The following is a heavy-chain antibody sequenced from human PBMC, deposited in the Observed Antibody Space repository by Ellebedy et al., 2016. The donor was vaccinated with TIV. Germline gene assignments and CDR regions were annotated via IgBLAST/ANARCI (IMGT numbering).Heavy chain of an antibody. CDR2: INPSDGST. CDR1: GYTFTDYH. V-gene: IGHV1-46*04. D-gene: IGHD3-9*01. J-gene: IGHJ4*02. Sequence: ASVKVSXXTSGYTFTDYHMQWVRQAPGQGLEWLGIINPSDGSTTYAQNLRGRVTLTRETSTSTVYMEVSGLTSEDTAVYYCARVFDLVDYCDYWGQGTLVTVSS. CDR3: ARVFDLVDYCDY.